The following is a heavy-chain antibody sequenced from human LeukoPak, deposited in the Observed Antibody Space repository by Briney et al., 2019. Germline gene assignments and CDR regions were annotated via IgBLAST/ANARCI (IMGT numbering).Heavy chain of an antibody. CDR3: ARDSLYYYYYMDV. D-gene: IGHD2-15*01. J-gene: IGHJ6*03. CDR1: GGSFSDYY. CDR2: INHSGST. V-gene: IGHV4-34*01. Sequence: PSETLSLTCAVYGGSFSDYYWSWIRQPPGKGLEWIGEINHSGSTNYNPSLKSRVTISVDTSKNQFSLKLSSVTAADTAVYYCARDSLYYYYYMDVWGKGTTVTVSS.